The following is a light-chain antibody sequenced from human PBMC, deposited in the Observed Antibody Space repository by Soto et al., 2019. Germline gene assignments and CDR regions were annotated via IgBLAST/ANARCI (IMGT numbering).Light chain of an antibody. CDR2: RNT. V-gene: IGLV3-9*01. Sequence: SYELTQPLSVSVALGQTARITCGEYNIGSKNVHWYQRKAGQAPLLVIYRNTNRPSGIPERFSGSNSGNTATLIISRAQAGDEADYFCQVWDNSAAHVVFGGGTKVTVL. J-gene: IGLJ2*01. CDR1: NIGSKN. CDR3: QVWDNSAAHVV.